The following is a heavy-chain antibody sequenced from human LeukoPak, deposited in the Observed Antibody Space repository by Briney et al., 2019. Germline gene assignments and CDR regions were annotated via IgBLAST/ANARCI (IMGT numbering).Heavy chain of an antibody. J-gene: IGHJ4*01. V-gene: IGHV3-7*01. Sequence: PGGSLRLSCAASGFSLSDHWMTWVRQAPGKGLEWVANINKDGSEKDYVDSVKGRFTISRDSAKNSLYLQMSNLRAEDTAVYYCATGHWDHRTRGHGTLVTVSS. CDR3: ATGHWDHRT. CDR1: GFSLSDHW. CDR2: INKDGSEK. D-gene: IGHD7-27*01.